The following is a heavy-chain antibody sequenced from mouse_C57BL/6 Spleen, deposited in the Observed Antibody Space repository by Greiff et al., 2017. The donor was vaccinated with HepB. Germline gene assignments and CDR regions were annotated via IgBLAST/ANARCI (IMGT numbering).Heavy chain of an antibody. V-gene: IGHV1-82*01. CDR3: ARVGDYYFYAMDY. D-gene: IGHD1-1*01. J-gene: IGHJ4*01. Sequence: VQLQQSGPELVKPGASVKISCKASGYAFSSSWMNWVKQRPGKGLEWIGRLYPGDGDTNYNGKFKGKTTLTADKSSSTAYMQLSSLTSEDSAVYFCARVGDYYFYAMDYWGQGTSVTVAS. CDR2: LYPGDGDT. CDR1: GYAFSSSW.